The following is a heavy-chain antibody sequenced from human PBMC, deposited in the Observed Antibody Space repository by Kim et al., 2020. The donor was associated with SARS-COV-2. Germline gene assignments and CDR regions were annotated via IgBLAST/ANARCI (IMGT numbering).Heavy chain of an antibody. Sequence: PSLKSRVTISVDTSKNQFSLKLSSVTAADTAVYYCATLLGFPFGIAVATSWGQGTLVTVSS. V-gene: IGHV4-59*08. D-gene: IGHD6-19*01. CDR3: ATLLGFPFGIAVATS. J-gene: IGHJ4*02.